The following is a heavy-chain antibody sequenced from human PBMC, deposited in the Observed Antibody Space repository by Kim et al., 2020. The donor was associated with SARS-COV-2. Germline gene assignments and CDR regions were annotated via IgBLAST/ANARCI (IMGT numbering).Heavy chain of an antibody. CDR2: IKQDGSEK. D-gene: IGHD1-26*01. Sequence: GGSLRLSCAASGFTFSSYWMSWVRQAPGKGLEWVANIKQDGSEKYYVDSVKGRFTISRDNAKNSLYLQMNSLRAEDTAVYYCARVGATTRHYYYYGMDVWGKGTTVTVSS. J-gene: IGHJ6*04. CDR3: ARVGATTRHYYYYGMDV. V-gene: IGHV3-7*01. CDR1: GFTFSSYW.